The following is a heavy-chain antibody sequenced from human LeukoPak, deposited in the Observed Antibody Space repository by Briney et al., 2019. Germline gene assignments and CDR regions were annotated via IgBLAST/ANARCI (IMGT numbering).Heavy chain of an antibody. V-gene: IGHV4-61*05. D-gene: IGHD2-21*02. J-gene: IGHJ4*02. CDR3: ARHGDGWYSWFDY. CDR1: GGSISSSSYY. Sequence: PSETLSLTCTVSGGSISSSSYYWSWIRQPPGKGLEWIGYIYYSGSTKYNPSLKSQVTISVDTSKNQFSLELSSVTAADTAVYYCARHGDGWYSWFDYWGQGTLVTVS. CDR2: IYYSGST.